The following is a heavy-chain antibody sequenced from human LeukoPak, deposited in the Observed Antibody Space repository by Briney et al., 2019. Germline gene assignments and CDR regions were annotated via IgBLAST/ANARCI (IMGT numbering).Heavy chain of an antibody. V-gene: IGHV4-39*07. CDR3: ARDRITMVRGVNKSNWFDP. CDR1: GGSISSYY. Sequence: SETLSLTCTVSGGSISSYYWGWIRQPPGKGLEWIGSIYYSGSTYYNPSLKSRVTISVDTSKNQFSLKLSSVTAADTAVYYCARDRITMVRGVNKSNWFDPWGQGTLVTVSS. D-gene: IGHD3-10*01. J-gene: IGHJ5*02. CDR2: IYYSGST.